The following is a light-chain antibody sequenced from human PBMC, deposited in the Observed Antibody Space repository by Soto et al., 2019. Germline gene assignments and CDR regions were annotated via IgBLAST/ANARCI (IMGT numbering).Light chain of an antibody. J-gene: IGKJ2*01. CDR3: QQYDNWPFT. V-gene: IGKV3-15*01. CDR1: ESVSSK. CDR2: DAS. Sequence: EIVMTQSPATLSVSPGERATLSCRASESVSSKLAWYQQKPGQAPRLLIYDASTRATGIPARFSGSRSGTEFTLTISSLQSEDFAVYCCQQYDNWPFTFGQGTKLEIK.